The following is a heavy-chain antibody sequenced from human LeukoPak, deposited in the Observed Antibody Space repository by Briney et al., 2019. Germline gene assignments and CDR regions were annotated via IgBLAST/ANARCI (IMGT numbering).Heavy chain of an antibody. CDR2: IWYDGSNK. V-gene: IGHV3-33*01. CDR3: ARDRGQWLVEAYGMDV. J-gene: IGHJ6*02. Sequence: PGGSLSLSCAASGFTFSSYGMHWVRQAPGKGLEWVAVIWYDGSNKYYADSVKGRFTISRDNSKNTLYLQMNSLRAEDTAVYYCARDRGQWLVEAYGMDVWGQGTTVTVSS. CDR1: GFTFSSYG. D-gene: IGHD6-19*01.